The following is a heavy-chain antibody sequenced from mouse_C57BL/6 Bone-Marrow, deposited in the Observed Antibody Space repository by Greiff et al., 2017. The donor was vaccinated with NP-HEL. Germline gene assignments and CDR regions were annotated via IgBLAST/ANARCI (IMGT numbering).Heavy chain of an antibody. CDR2: IYPGSGST. CDR3: ARPNYGSSYVVYFDY. D-gene: IGHD1-1*01. Sequence: VQLQQPGAELVKPGASVKMSCKASGYTFTSYWITWVKQRPGQGLEWIGDIYPGSGSTNYNEKFKSKATLTVDTSSSTAYMQLSSLTSEDSAVYYCARPNYGSSYVVYFDYWGQGTTLTVSS. V-gene: IGHV1-55*01. J-gene: IGHJ2*01. CDR1: GYTFTSYW.